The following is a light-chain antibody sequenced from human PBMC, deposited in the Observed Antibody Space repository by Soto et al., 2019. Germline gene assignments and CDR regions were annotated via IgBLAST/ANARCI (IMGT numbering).Light chain of an antibody. CDR3: QRYGSSPLT. J-gene: IGKJ4*01. V-gene: IGKV3-20*01. CDR2: STS. CDR1: QSVSNNY. Sequence: EIVLTQSPDTLSLSPGERATLSCRASQSVSNNYLAWYQQKPGQTPRLLIYSTSARATGIPDRFSGSGSGTDFTLTISRLDPEDFAVYYCQRYGSSPLTFGGGTKVEIK.